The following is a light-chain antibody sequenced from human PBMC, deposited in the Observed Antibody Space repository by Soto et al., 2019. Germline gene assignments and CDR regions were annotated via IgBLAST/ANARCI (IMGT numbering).Light chain of an antibody. Sequence: SYELTQPSSVSVAPGQTARITCGGSNIGNKRVHWYQKKPGQAPVLVLYDDSDRPAGVPERFSGSNSGNTAALTISRVEAGDEADYYCQAWDSRADHVMFDGGTKLTVL. J-gene: IGLJ3*02. CDR1: NIGNKR. CDR3: QAWDSRADHVM. V-gene: IGLV3-21*02. CDR2: DDS.